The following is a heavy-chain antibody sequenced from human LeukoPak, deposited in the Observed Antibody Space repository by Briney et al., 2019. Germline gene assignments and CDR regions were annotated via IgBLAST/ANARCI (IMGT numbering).Heavy chain of an antibody. CDR2: INPNSGGT. CDR3: APHPYCSSTSCYTTAEYFQH. V-gene: IGHV1-2*02. Sequence: ASVKVSCKASGYTFTGYYMHWVRQAPGQGREWMGWINPNSGGTNYAQKFQGRVTMTRDTSISTAYMELSRLRSDDTAVYYCAPHPYCSSTSCYTTAEYFQHWGQGTLVTVSS. J-gene: IGHJ1*01. CDR1: GYTFTGYY. D-gene: IGHD2-2*02.